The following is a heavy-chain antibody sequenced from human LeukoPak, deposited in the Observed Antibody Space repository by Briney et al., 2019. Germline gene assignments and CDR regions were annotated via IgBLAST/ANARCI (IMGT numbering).Heavy chain of an antibody. CDR1: GGSISNYY. D-gene: IGHD1-26*01. V-gene: IGHV4-59*08. CDR2: IYYSGST. Sequence: PSETLSLTCTVSGGSISNYYWSWIRQPPGKGLEWIGYIYYSGSTNYNPSLKSRVTISVDTSKNQFSLKLSSVTAADTAVYYCARHQSYRSGSPIGYWGQGTLVTVSS. CDR3: ARHQSYRSGSPIGY. J-gene: IGHJ4*02.